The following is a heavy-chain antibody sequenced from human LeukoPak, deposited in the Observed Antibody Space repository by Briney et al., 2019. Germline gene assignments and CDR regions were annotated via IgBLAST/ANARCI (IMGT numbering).Heavy chain of an antibody. CDR3: ARIGGRTAMVIKEGVY. D-gene: IGHD5-18*01. J-gene: IGHJ4*02. Sequence: ASVKVSCKASGYTFTSYYMHWVRQAPGQGLEWMGIINPSGGSTSYAQKFQGRVTMIRDTSTSTVYMELSSLRSEDTAVYYCARIGGRTAMVIKEGVYWGQGTLVAVSS. CDR1: GYTFTSYY. V-gene: IGHV1-46*01. CDR2: INPSGGST.